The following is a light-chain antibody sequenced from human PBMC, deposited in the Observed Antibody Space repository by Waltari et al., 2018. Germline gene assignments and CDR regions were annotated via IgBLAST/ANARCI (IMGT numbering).Light chain of an antibody. CDR2: TNN. CDR3: AVWDDSLNGVV. Sequence: QSVLTQPPSASATPGQRVTISCSGSSSNIGSNTVTWYHHLPGTAPKLLIYTNNQRPSGVPDRFSGSKSGTSAYLAISGLQSEDEADYYCAVWDDSLNGVVFGGGTKLTVL. V-gene: IGLV1-44*01. CDR1: SSNIGSNT. J-gene: IGLJ2*01.